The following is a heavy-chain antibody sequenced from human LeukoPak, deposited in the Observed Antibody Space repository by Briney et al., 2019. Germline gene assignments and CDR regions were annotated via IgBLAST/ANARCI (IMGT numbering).Heavy chain of an antibody. CDR3: ARDSRSGSYLPGDY. CDR2: FDPEDGET. CDR1: GYTLTEFS. D-gene: IGHD3-10*01. V-gene: IGHV1-24*01. J-gene: IGHJ4*02. Sequence: ASVKVSCKVSGYTLTEFSMHWVRQAPGKGLEWMGGFDPEDGETIYAQKFQGRVTMTEDTSTDTAYMELSSLRSEDTAVYYCARDSRSGSYLPGDYWGQGTLVTVSS.